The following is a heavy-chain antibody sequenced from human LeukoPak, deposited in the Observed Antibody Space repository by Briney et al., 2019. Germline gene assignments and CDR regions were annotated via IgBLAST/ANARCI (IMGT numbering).Heavy chain of an antibody. CDR2: IYYSGST. D-gene: IGHD3-10*01. CDR3: ASEGITMVRGVTVNWFDP. J-gene: IGHJ5*02. CDR1: GGSVSSGSYY. Sequence: SETLSLTCTVSGGSVSSGSYYWSWIRQPPGKGLEWIGYIYYSGSTNYNPSLKRRFTITVETTKNQFSLKLSSVSAADTAVYYCASEGITMVRGVTVNWFDPWGQGTLVTVSS. V-gene: IGHV4-61*01.